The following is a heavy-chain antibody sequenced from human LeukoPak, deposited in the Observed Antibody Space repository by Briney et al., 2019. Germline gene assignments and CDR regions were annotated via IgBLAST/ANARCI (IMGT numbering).Heavy chain of an antibody. CDR3: ARPPRHDFDDSRVHDAFDI. D-gene: IGHD2-15*01. V-gene: IGHV4-39*01. CDR2: IYYSGSI. J-gene: IGHJ3*02. CDR1: GGSLSSGSYY. Sequence: SETLSLTCTVSGGSLSSGSYYWRWLRQPPGTGLEWIGSIYYSGSIWYHPSLKSRVTISVDTSKNQFSLTLTSVTAADTAVYYCARPPRHDFDDSRVHDAFDIWGQGTMVTVSS.